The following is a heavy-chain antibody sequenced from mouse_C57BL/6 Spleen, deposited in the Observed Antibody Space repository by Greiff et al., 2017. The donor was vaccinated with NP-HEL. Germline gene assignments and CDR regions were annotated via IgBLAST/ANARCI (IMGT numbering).Heavy chain of an antibody. V-gene: IGHV3-6*01. CDR2: ISYDGSN. CDR3: ARLYYDYDVAWFAY. Sequence: EVQLVESGPGLVKPSQSLSLTCSVTGYSITSGYYWNWIRQFPGNKLEWMGYISYDGSNNYNPTLKNRISITRDTSKNQFFLKLNSVTTEDTATYYCARLYYDYDVAWFAYWGQGTLVTVSA. J-gene: IGHJ3*01. D-gene: IGHD2-4*01. CDR1: GYSITSGYY.